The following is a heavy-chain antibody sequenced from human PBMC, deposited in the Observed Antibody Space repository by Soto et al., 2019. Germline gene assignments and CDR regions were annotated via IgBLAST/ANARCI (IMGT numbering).Heavy chain of an antibody. CDR2: IYYSGST. CDR1: GGSISSSSYY. J-gene: IGHJ2*01. V-gene: IGHV4-39*01. CDR3: ASLTRALYSGLRGGGDWWYFDL. D-gene: IGHD5-12*01. Sequence: QLQLQESGPGLVKPSETLSLTCTVSGGSISSSSYYWGWIRQPPGKGLEWIGSIYYSGSTYYNPSLKSRVTISVDTSKNQSSLKLSSVTAADTAVYYCASLTRALYSGLRGGGDWWYFDLWGRGTLVTVSS.